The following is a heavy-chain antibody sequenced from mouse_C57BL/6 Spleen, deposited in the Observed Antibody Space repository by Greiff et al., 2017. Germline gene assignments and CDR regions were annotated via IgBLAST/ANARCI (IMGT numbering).Heavy chain of an antibody. CDR2: IDPENGDT. CDR3: TNYDGYYRFAY. Sequence: VQLKQSGAELVRPGASVKLSCTASGFNIKDDYMHWVKQRPEQGLEWIGWIDPENGDTEYASKFQGKATITADTSSNTAYLQLSSLTSEDTAVYYCTNYDGYYRFAYWGQGTLVTVSA. V-gene: IGHV14-4*01. J-gene: IGHJ3*01. D-gene: IGHD2-3*01. CDR1: GFNIKDDY.